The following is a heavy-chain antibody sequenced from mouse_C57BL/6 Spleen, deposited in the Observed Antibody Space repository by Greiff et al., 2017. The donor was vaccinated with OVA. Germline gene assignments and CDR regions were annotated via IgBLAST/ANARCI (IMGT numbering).Heavy chain of an antibody. D-gene: IGHD2-4*01. V-gene: IGHV1-39*01. CDR1: GYSFTDYN. Sequence: EVQLQQSGPELVKPGASVKISCKASGYSFTDYNMNWVKQSNGKSLEWIGVINPNYGTTSYNQKFKGKATLTVDQSSSTAYMQLNILTSEDSSVYYCAREEGIYYDYEDYAMDYWGQGTSVTVSS. CDR2: INPNYGTT. CDR3: AREEGIYYDYEDYAMDY. J-gene: IGHJ4*01.